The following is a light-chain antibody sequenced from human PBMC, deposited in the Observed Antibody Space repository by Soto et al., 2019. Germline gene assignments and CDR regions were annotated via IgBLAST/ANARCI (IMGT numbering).Light chain of an antibody. CDR3: QQYNNWPPIT. CDR1: QSISNN. Sequence: EIVLTQSPATLSLSPGERATLSCRASQSISNNLAWYQQKPGQAPRLVIYSAFTRATGIPARFSGSGSGTELTLTISSLQSEDFAVYYCQQYNNWPPITFGQGTRLEIK. V-gene: IGKV3-15*01. CDR2: SAF. J-gene: IGKJ5*01.